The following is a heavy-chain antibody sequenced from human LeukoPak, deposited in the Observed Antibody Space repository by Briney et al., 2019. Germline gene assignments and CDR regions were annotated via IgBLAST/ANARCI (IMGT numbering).Heavy chain of an antibody. D-gene: IGHD2-2*01. CDR1: GFTFSSHD. CDR2: IGGRDTRI. V-gene: IGHV3-23*01. J-gene: IGHJ4*02. Sequence: PGGSLRLSCVGSGFTFSSHDMIWVRQAPGKGLEWVSDIGGRDTRINYADSVKGRFTISRDNSKNTVYLQMSSLRVEDTAIYYCAREGQYCSSSACQFDYWGQGTLVIVSS. CDR3: AREGQYCSSSACQFDY.